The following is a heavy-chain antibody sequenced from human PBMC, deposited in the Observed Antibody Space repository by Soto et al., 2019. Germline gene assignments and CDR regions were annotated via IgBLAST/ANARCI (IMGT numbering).Heavy chain of an antibody. CDR2: ISGSGGST. CDR3: AKRVGRATVTTGWDHWYFDL. CDR1: GFTFSSYA. D-gene: IGHD4-17*01. Sequence: EVQLLESGGGLVQPGGSLRLSCAASGFTFSSYAMSWVRQAPGKGLEWVSAISGSGGSTYYADSVKGRFSISRDNSKNTLYRQMTSLRAEDTAVYYCAKRVGRATVTTGWDHWYFDLWGRGTLVTVSS. V-gene: IGHV3-23*01. J-gene: IGHJ2*01.